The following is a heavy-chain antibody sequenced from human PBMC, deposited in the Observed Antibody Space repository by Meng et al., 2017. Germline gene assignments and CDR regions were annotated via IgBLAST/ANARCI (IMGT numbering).Heavy chain of an antibody. CDR3: ARETYDSSGYVYFDL. V-gene: IGHV4-59*01. D-gene: IGHD3-22*01. J-gene: IGHJ2*01. CDR2: IYYSGST. CDR1: GGSISSYY. Sequence: SETLSLTCTVSGGSISSYYWSWIRQPPGKGLEWIGYIYYSGSTNYNPSLKSRVTISVDTSKNQSSLKLSSVTAADTAVYYCARETYDSSGYVYFDLWGHGTLVTVSS.